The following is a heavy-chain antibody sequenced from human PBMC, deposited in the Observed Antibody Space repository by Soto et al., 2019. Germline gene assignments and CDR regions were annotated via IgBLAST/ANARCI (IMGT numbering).Heavy chain of an antibody. CDR2: ISYDGSNK. D-gene: IGHD3-10*01. Sequence: PGGSLRLSCAASGFTFSSYAMHWVRQAPGKGLEWVAVISYDGSNKYYADSVKGRFTISRDNSKNTLYLQMNSLRAEDTAVYYCARDPSRFGVYYFDYWGQGTLVTVSS. CDR1: GFTFSSYA. V-gene: IGHV3-30-3*01. J-gene: IGHJ4*02. CDR3: ARDPSRFGVYYFDY.